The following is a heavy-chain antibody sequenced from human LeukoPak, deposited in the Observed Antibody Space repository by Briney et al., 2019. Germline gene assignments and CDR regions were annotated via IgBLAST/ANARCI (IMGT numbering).Heavy chain of an antibody. CDR2: INHSGST. V-gene: IGHV4-34*01. Sequence: SETLSLTCAVYGGSFSGYYWSWIRQPPGKGLEWIGEINHSGSTNYNPSLKSRVTISVDTSKNQFSLKLSSVTAAGTAVYYCAIATKYNWNDQSNWFDPWGQGTLVTVSS. CDR3: AIATKYNWNDQSNWFDP. J-gene: IGHJ5*02. CDR1: GGSFSGYY. D-gene: IGHD1-1*01.